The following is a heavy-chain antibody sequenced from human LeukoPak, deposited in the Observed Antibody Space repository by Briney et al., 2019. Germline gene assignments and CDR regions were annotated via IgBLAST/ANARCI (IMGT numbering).Heavy chain of an antibody. Sequence: SVKVSCKVSGYTLTELSMHWVRQAPGQGLEWMGRIIPTLGIANYAQKFQGRVTITADKSTSTAYMELSSLRSEDTAVYYCARDQLSSGWVNFDYWGQGTLVTVSS. D-gene: IGHD6-19*01. V-gene: IGHV1-69*04. CDR3: ARDQLSSGWVNFDY. J-gene: IGHJ4*02. CDR1: GYTLTELS. CDR2: IIPTLGIA.